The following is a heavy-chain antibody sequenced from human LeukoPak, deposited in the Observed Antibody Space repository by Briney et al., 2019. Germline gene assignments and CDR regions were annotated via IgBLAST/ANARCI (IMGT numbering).Heavy chain of an antibody. Sequence: GSLRLSCVASGFTFSNYMMHWVRQAPGKGLVWVSRIKSDGITITYADSVKGRFTISRDSAKNTLYLQMNSLRAEDTAVYYCLRDLNWSLDQWGQGTLVTVS. CDR3: LRDLNWSLDQ. V-gene: IGHV3-74*01. D-gene: IGHD1-20*01. CDR2: IKSDGITI. CDR1: GFTFSNYM. J-gene: IGHJ4*02.